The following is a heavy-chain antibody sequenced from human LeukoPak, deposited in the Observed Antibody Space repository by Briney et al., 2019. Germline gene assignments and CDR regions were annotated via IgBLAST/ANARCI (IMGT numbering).Heavy chain of an antibody. D-gene: IGHD3-9*01. CDR2: ISGSGGST. CDR3: ARDASQRVRYFDWTPSSGYNWFDP. CDR1: GFTFSSYA. Sequence: GSLRLSCAASGFTFSSYAMSWVRQAPGKGLEWVSAISGSGGSTYYADSVKGRFTISRDNSKNTLYLQMNSLRAEDTAVYYCARDASQRVRYFDWTPSSGYNWFDPWGQGTLVTVSS. J-gene: IGHJ5*02. V-gene: IGHV3-23*01.